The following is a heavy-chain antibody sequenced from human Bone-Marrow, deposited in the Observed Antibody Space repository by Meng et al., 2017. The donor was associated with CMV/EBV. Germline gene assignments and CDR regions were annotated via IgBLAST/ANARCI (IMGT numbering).Heavy chain of an antibody. CDR2: ISWNSGSI. J-gene: IGHJ3*02. CDR3: ARQDQFPGTFDI. D-gene: IGHD1-26*01. Sequence: SLKISCAASGFTFDDYAMHWVRQAPGKGLEWVSGISWNSGSIGYADSVKGRFTISRDNAKNSLYLQISSLRADDTAVYYCARQDQFPGTFDIWGQGTMVTVSS. CDR1: GFTFDDYA. V-gene: IGHV3-9*01.